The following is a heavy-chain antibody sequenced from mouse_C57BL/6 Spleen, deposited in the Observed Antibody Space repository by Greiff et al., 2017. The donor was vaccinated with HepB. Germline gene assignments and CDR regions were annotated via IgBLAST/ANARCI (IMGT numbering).Heavy chain of an antibody. CDR2: IYPGSGST. J-gene: IGHJ4*01. CDR1: GYTFTSYW. D-gene: IGHD1-1*01. Sequence: VQLQQSGAELVKPGASVKMSCKASGYTFTSYWITWVKQRPGQGLEWIGDIYPGSGSTNYNEKFKSKATLTVDTSSSTAYMQLSSLTSEDSAVYYCASRRSSYAMDYWGQGTSVTVSS. CDR3: ASRRSSYAMDY. V-gene: IGHV1-55*01.